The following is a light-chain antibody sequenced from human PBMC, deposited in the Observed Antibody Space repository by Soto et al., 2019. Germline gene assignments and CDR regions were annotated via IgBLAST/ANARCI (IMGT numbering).Light chain of an antibody. V-gene: IGKV1-5*01. J-gene: IGKJ1*01. Sequence: QLTQSPSTLSASVGDRVTITCRASQNIGKWLAWYQQKPGKAPNLLISDASRLESGVPSRFRGRGSGTNFTLAISSLQPDDFATYYCHQYASDRTFGQGTKV. CDR2: DAS. CDR3: HQYASDRT. CDR1: QNIGKW.